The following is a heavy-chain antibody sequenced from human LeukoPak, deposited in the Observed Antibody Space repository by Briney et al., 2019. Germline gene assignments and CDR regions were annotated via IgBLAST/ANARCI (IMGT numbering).Heavy chain of an antibody. CDR2: INPSGGST. CDR1: GYTFTSYY. J-gene: IGHJ6*02. V-gene: IGHV1-46*01. CDR3: ARDRDHPSNYYYYGMDV. Sequence: AASVKVSCKASGYTFTSYYMHWVRQAPGQGLEWMGIINPSGGSTSYAQKFQGRVTMTRDTSTSTVYMELSSLRSEDTAVYYCARDRDHPSNYYYYGMDVWGQGTTVTVSS.